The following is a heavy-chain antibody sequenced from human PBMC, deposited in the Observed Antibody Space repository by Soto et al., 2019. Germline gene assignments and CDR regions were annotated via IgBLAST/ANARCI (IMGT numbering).Heavy chain of an antibody. CDR3: ARLHLDSSGWYLPGNY. J-gene: IGHJ4*02. CDR1: VYSFTSYW. CDR2: LDPSGSHT. Sequence: PGESLKISCKGSVYSFTSYWISWVRQMPGKGLEWMGKLDPSGSHTNYSPTFQGHVTFSADESTSTAYLQWSSLKASDTAIYYCARLHLDSSGWYLPGNYWGLGTLVTVSS. D-gene: IGHD6-19*01. V-gene: IGHV5-10-1*01.